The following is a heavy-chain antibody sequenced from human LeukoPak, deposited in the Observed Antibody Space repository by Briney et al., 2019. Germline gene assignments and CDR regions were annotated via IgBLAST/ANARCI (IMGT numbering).Heavy chain of an antibody. CDR2: IYTSGST. D-gene: IGHD6-19*01. V-gene: IGHV4-4*07. J-gene: IGHJ2*01. CDR3: ARVAQKLERIAVAGTSEWRANWYFDL. Sequence: KPSETLSLTRTVSGGSISSYYWSWIRQPAGKGLEWIGRIYTSGSTNYNPSLKRRVTMSVDTSKNHFSLKLSSVTAADTAVYYCARVAQKLERIAVAGTSEWRANWYFDLWGRGTLVTVSS. CDR1: GGSISSYY.